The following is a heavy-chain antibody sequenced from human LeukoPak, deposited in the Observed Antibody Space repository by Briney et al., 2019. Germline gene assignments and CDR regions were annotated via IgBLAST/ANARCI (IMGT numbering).Heavy chain of an antibody. CDR1: GGSISSYY. D-gene: IGHD5-12*01. CDR2: IYTSGST. J-gene: IGHJ4*02. V-gene: IGHV4-4*07. CDR3: AREPPGGGWLRQFDY. Sequence: PSETMSLTCTVSGGSISSYYWSWIRQPAGKGLEWIGRIYTSGSTSYNRSLKSRVTMSVDTSKNQFSLKLSSVTAADTAVYYCAREPPGGGWLRQFDYWGQGTLVTVSS.